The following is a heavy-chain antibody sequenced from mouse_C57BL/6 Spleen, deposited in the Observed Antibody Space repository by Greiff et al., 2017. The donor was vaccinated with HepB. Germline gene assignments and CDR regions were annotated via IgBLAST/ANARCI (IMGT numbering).Heavy chain of an antibody. Sequence: VQLQQPGAELVKPGASVKMSCKASGYTFTSYWITWVKQRPGQGLEWIGDIYPGSGSTNYNEKFKSKATLTVDTSSSTAYMQLSSLTSEDSAVYYCARKYYGSSSGYFDVWGTGTTVTVSS. CDR1: GYTFTSYW. CDR3: ARKYYGSSSGYFDV. CDR2: IYPGSGST. V-gene: IGHV1-55*01. D-gene: IGHD1-1*01. J-gene: IGHJ1*03.